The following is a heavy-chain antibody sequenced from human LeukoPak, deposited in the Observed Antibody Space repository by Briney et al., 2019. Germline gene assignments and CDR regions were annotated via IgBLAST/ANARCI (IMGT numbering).Heavy chain of an antibody. D-gene: IGHD2-2*01. CDR1: GGSISSSSYY. Sequence: SETLSLTCTVSGGSISSSSYYWVWIRQPPGKGLEWIGTIDYSGTTYYKPSLKSRVTISVDTSKNQFSLKLSSVTAADTAVYYCAREVDAAAAYNWFDPWGQGTLVTVSS. CDR2: IDYSGTT. J-gene: IGHJ5*02. CDR3: AREVDAAAAYNWFDP. V-gene: IGHV4-39*07.